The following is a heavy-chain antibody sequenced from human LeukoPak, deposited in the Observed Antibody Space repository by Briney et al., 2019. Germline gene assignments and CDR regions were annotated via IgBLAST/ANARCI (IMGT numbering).Heavy chain of an antibody. J-gene: IGHJ5*02. Sequence: TGGSLELSWAPSGFPLSSYGMNWARQPPGRGRGWGAFLGLDGSNKYYADSVKGRFTISRDNSKNTLYLQMNSLRAEDTAVYYCARDHVTMVRGVTHNWFDPWGQGTLVTVSS. V-gene: IGHV3-30*02. CDR1: GFPLSSYG. CDR2: LGLDGSNK. CDR3: ARDHVTMVRGVTHNWFDP. D-gene: IGHD3-10*01.